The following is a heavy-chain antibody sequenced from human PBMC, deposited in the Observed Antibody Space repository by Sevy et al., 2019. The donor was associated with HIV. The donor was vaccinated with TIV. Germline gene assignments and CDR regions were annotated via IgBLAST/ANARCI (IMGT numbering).Heavy chain of an antibody. CDR1: GFTFSSYA. Sequence: GGSLRISCSASGFTFSSYAMHWVRQAPGKGLEYVSAISSNGGSTYYADSVKGRFPISRDNSKNTLYLQMSSLRAEDTPAYYCVKSTLRYFDWLLYAVANNAFDIRGQGTMVTVSS. CDR2: ISSNGGST. J-gene: IGHJ3*02. CDR3: VKSTLRYFDWLLYAVANNAFDI. V-gene: IGHV3-64D*06. D-gene: IGHD3-9*01.